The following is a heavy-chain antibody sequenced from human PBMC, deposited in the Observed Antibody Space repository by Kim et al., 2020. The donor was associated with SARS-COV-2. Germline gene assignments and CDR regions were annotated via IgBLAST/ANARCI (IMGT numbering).Heavy chain of an antibody. Sequence: GGSLRLSCAASGFTFSNYAMTWVRQAPGKGLEWVSAISGSGGSTNYADAVKGRFTISRDNSKKTLYLQMNSLRAEDTAVYYCAKDFIPFTITTPIDYWGQGTLVTVSS. V-gene: IGHV3-23*01. CDR2: ISGSGGST. CDR1: GFTFSNYA. CDR3: AKDFIPFTITTPIDY. D-gene: IGHD3-10*01. J-gene: IGHJ4*02.